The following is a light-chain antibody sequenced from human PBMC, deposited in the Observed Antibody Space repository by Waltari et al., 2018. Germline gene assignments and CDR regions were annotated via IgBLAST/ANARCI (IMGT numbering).Light chain of an antibody. J-gene: IGKJ5*01. V-gene: IGKV1-39*01. Sequence: DIQMTQSPTALSASVGDGVTITCRASQDINTFVNWYQVKPGRAPRLLIFAASRLQSGVPSRFSGSGSGTDFTLAISRLQSDDFATYYCQQSYIIPLGFGQGTRL. CDR1: QDINTF. CDR2: AAS. CDR3: QQSYIIPLG.